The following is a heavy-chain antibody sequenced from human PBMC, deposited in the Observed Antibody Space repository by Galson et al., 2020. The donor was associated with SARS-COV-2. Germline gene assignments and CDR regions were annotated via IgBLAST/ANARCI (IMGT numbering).Heavy chain of an antibody. CDR3: AKTDGSVGTAMVPFDY. CDR1: GFTFDEYA. Sequence: TGGSLRLSCAASGFTFDEYAMHWVRQAPGKGLEWVSLISGDGASTYYTDSVKGRFTISRDNSKNSLYLQMNSLRTEDTAFYYCAKTDGSVGTAMVPFDYWGLGTLVTVSS. J-gene: IGHJ4*02. CDR2: ISGDGAST. V-gene: IGHV3-43*02. D-gene: IGHD5-18*01.